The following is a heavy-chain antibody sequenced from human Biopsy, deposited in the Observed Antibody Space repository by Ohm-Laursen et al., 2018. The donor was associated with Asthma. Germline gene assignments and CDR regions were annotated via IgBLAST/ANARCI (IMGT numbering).Heavy chain of an antibody. V-gene: IGHV3-53*01. J-gene: IGHJ3*02. CDR2: IYSGGGT. CDR3: ARAYGGSFFSGSFDI. D-gene: IGHD4-23*01. Sequence: SLRLSCTASGFTVSTNGMSWVRQPPGKGLEWVSVIYSGGGTYYADSVQGRVTTSRDNSKNTLSLQMNSLRAEDTAVYYSARAYGGSFFSGSFDIWGQGTMVTVSS. CDR1: GFTVSTNG.